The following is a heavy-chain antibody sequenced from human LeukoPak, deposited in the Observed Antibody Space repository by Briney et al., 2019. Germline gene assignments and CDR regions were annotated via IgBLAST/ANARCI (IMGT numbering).Heavy chain of an antibody. CDR1: GVTFSSYA. CDR2: ISASGDST. D-gene: IGHD1-26*01. Sequence: VGSLRLSCAASGVTFSSYAVSCVREAPGKGLEWGSVISASGDSTYYADSVKGRLTISSNQSKNTLYLQMNSLRVEHTAVYYCAKTGATWYYFDSWGQGTLVTVSS. J-gene: IGHJ4*02. CDR3: AKTGATWYYFDS. V-gene: IGHV3-23*01.